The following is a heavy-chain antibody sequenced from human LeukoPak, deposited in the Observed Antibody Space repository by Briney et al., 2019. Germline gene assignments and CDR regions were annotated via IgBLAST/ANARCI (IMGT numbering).Heavy chain of an antibody. D-gene: IGHD6-19*01. CDR3: ARDQSRKWEVLSGWWFDP. V-gene: IGHV1-46*01. J-gene: IGHJ5*02. CDR2: INPSGDFT. CDR1: GYTFGTYW. Sequence: ASVKVSCKASGYTFGTYWMHWVRQAPGQGLEWMAIINPSGDFTSYAQKFQGRVTVTRDMSTRTVYMELSNLRSEDTAVYYCARDQSRKWEVLSGWWFDPRGQGTLVTVSS.